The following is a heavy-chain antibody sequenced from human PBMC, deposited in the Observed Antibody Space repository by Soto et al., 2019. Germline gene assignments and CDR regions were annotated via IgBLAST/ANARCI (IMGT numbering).Heavy chain of an antibody. Sequence: QVQLVQSGAEVKKPGASVKVSCKASGYTFTSSEINWFRQAPGQGLEWIGWLNPVGGGAGYAQMLQGRLTLTRNISISTAYLYLTSLKSEDTAVYYCARGLIMGAQGTLVIVSS. V-gene: IGHV1-8*01. D-gene: IGHD3-16*01. CDR3: ARGLIM. J-gene: IGHJ1*01. CDR1: GYTFTSSE. CDR2: LNPVGGGA.